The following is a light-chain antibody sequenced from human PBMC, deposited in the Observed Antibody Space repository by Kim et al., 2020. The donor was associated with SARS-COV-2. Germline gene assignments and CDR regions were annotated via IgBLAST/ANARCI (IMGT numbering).Light chain of an antibody. Sequence: GRTVTLSFTGTGSGVGGLGFVSWYRQYPGKAPKLLIYEVTKRPSGVPGRFSGSKSGNTASLTVSGLQTEDEATYYCSSFAGNDDWLFGGGTQLTVL. CDR2: EVT. V-gene: IGLV2-8*01. CDR1: GSGVGGLGF. J-gene: IGLJ3*02. CDR3: SSFAGNDDWL.